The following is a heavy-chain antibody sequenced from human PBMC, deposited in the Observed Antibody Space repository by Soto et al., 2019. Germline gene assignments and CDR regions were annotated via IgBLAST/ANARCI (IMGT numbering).Heavy chain of an antibody. CDR3: ASPKFGPCGSFDP. CDR2: IYYSGST. V-gene: IGHV4-39*01. CDR1: GGSISSSSYY. D-gene: IGHD3-10*01. Sequence: QLQLQESGPGLVKPSETLSLTCTVSGGSISSSSYYWGWIRQPPGKGLEWIGSIYYSGSTYYNPSLKSRVTISLATFKTQFSLKLSSVTAANPAVYYCASPKFGPCGSFDPWGQGTLVTVSS. J-gene: IGHJ5*02.